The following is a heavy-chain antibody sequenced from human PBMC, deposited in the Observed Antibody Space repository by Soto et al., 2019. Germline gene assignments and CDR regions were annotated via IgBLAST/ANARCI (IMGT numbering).Heavy chain of an antibody. CDR1: GFTFSSYS. CDR3: ARDGVYYYGPRVIDYYYYMDV. Sequence: GGSLRLSCAASGFTFSSYSMNWVRQAPGKGLEWVSYISSSSSTIYYADSVKGRFTISRDNAKNSLYLQMNSLRAEDTAVYYCARDGVYYYGPRVIDYYYYMDVWGKGTTVTVSS. CDR2: ISSSSSTI. V-gene: IGHV3-48*01. J-gene: IGHJ6*03. D-gene: IGHD3-10*02.